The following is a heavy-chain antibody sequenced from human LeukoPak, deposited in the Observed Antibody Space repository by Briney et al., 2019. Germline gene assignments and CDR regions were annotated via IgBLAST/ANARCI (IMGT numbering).Heavy chain of an antibody. V-gene: IGHV3-48*03. D-gene: IGHD3-3*01. Sequence: GGSARLSCAASGFTFSSYEMNWLRQAPGKGLEWVSYISSSGSTIYYADSVKGRFTISRDNSKNTLYLQMNSLRAEDTAVYYCAKAPRFGDHATEYYYYYMDVWGKGTTVTVSS. CDR2: ISSSGSTI. CDR3: AKAPRFGDHATEYYYYYMDV. J-gene: IGHJ6*03. CDR1: GFTFSSYE.